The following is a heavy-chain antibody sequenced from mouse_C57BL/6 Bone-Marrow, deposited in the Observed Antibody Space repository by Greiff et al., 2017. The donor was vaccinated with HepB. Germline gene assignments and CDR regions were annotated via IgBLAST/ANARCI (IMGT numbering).Heavy chain of an antibody. CDR1: GYTFTSYW. CDR2: IDPSDSYT. Sequence: VQLQQPGAELVMPGASVKLSCKASGYTFTSYWMHWVKQRPGQGLEWIGEIDPSDSYTNYNQKFKGKSTLTVDKSSSTAYMQLSSLTSEDSAVYYCARSGFPDYWGQGPTLTVSS. J-gene: IGHJ2*01. V-gene: IGHV1-69*01. CDR3: ARSGFPDY.